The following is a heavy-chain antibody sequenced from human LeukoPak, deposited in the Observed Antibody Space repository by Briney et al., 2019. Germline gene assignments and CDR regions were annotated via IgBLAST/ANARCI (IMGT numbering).Heavy chain of an antibody. Sequence: SETLSLTCTVSGGSISSYYWSWIRQPPGKGLEWIGYIYHSGSTYYNPSLKSRITISVDRSKNQFSLEMTSVTAADTAVYFCARDCCTTNTCQRFDCWGQGTLVTVSS. CDR3: ARDCCTTNTCQRFDC. CDR2: IYHSGST. V-gene: IGHV4-59*12. J-gene: IGHJ4*02. D-gene: IGHD2-8*01. CDR1: GGSISSYY.